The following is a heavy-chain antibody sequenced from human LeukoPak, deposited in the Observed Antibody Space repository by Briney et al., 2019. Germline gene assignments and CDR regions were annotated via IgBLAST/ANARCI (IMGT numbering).Heavy chain of an antibody. V-gene: IGHV3-23*01. Sequence: GGSLSPPWQASGLPFTSNAMSWVPKPQGKGLDWSPPFSVMVVRHTTADSVKGRFTISRDTSLNTLYLQMNNLRAEDTAVYFCAKRGVVIRGILVIGYHQEAYHYDFWGQGVLVTVSS. J-gene: IGHJ4*02. CDR2: FSVMVVR. CDR1: GLPFTSNA. D-gene: IGHD3-10*01. CDR3: AKRGVVIRGILVIGYHQEAYHYDF.